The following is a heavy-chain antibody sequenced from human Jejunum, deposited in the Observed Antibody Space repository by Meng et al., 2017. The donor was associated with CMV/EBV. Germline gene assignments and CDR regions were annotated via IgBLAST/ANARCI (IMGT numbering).Heavy chain of an antibody. Sequence: GGTRTSDCNNRLRQAQGQGVEWMGGIIRTIGITDYAQKFQESVTITAEKSTSTAYMELNGLSSEDTAIYYCATSQGGGSVNWYVDLWGRGTLVTVSS. CDR3: ATSQGGGSVNWYVDL. D-gene: IGHD2-8*02. CDR2: IIRTIGIT. J-gene: IGHJ2*01. V-gene: IGHV1-69*10. CDR1: GGTRTSDC.